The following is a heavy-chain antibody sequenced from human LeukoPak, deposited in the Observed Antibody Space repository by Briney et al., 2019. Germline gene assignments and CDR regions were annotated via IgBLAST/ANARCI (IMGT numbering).Heavy chain of an antibody. D-gene: IGHD4-17*01. CDR2: ISYDGSNK. J-gene: IGHJ5*02. CDR1: GFTFSSYG. Sequence: GGSLRLSCAASGFTFSSYGMHWVRQAPGKGLEWVAVISYDGSNKYYADSVKGRVTISRDNSKNTLYLQMNSLRAEDTAVYYCAKDGPLYGDTNWFDPWGQGTLVTVSS. V-gene: IGHV3-30*18. CDR3: AKDGPLYGDTNWFDP.